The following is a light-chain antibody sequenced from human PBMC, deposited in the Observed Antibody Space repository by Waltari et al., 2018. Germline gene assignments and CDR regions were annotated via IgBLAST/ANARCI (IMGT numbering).Light chain of an antibody. CDR3: QHYYGWSRT. CDR2: GVS. CDR1: QSVSHN. V-gene: IGKV3-15*01. J-gene: IGKJ1*01. Sequence: EIVLTQSPATLSVSPGATATLSCRASQSVSHNLAWYQQISGQSPRLLLYGVSTRAVGFPERFSGSGSGTDFTLTITDLQSEDFAIYFCQHYYGWSRTFGQGTKV.